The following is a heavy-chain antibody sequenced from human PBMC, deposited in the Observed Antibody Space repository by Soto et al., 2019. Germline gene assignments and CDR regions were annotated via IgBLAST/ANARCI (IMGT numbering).Heavy chain of an antibody. CDR3: ARLMDRYYGAGIDY. CDR2: IYYSGST. CDR1: GGSISSSSYY. V-gene: IGHV4-39*01. Sequence: SETLSLTCTVSGGSISSSSYYWGWIRQPPGKGLEWIGSIYYSGSTYYNPSLKSRVTISVDTSKNQFSLKLSSVTAADTAVYYCARLMDRYYGAGIDYWGQGTLVTVSS. D-gene: IGHD4-17*01. J-gene: IGHJ4*02.